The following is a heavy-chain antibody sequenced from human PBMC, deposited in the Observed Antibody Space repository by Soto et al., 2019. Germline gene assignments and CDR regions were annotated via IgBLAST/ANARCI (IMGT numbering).Heavy chain of an antibody. V-gene: IGHV2-5*02. J-gene: IGHJ4*02. CDR3: ARLLGGLASGSGFDY. Sequence: QITLKESGPTLVKPTQTLTLTCTFSGFSLSTSGVGVGWIRQPPGKALEWLALIYWDDDKRYSPSLKSRLTITKATPKNQVVLTMTNMDPVDTATYYCARLLGGLASGSGFDYWGQGTLVTVSS. CDR1: GFSLSTSGVG. CDR2: IYWDDDK. D-gene: IGHD3-10*01.